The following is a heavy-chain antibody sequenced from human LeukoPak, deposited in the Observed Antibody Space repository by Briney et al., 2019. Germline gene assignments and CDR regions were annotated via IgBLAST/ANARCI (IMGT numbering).Heavy chain of an antibody. CDR1: GFTFSSYG. Sequence: GGSLTLSCAPSGFTFSSYGMHCARQAPGKGLEWVAVIWYDGSNKYYADSVKGRFTISRDNSKNTLYLQMNSLRAEDTAVYYCARDQGVAGLFDYWGQGTQVTVSS. D-gene: IGHD6-19*01. V-gene: IGHV3-33*01. J-gene: IGHJ4*02. CDR2: IWYDGSNK. CDR3: ARDQGVAGLFDY.